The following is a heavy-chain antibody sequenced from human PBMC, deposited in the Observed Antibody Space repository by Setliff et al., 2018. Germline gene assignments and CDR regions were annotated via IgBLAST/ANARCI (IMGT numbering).Heavy chain of an antibody. V-gene: IGHV4-4*07. CDR1: GGSISNYY. CDR3: ARKGISALSGAFDM. Sequence: ETLSLTCTFSGGSISNYYWSWIRQPAGKGLEWIGRIYTSGSTNYNPPLKSRVTMSVGTSKNQFSLKLSSVTAADTAVYYCARKGISALSGAFDMWGQGTMVTVSS. D-gene: IGHD1-26*01. CDR2: IYTSGST. J-gene: IGHJ3*02.